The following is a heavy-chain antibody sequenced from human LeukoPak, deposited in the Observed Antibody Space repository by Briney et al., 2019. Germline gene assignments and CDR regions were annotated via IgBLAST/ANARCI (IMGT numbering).Heavy chain of an antibody. J-gene: IGHJ4*02. CDR1: GFTFSSYG. Sequence: PGGSLRLSCAASGFTFSSYGMSWVRQAPGKGLEWVSAISGSGGSTYHADSVKGRFTISRDNAKNSLYLQMNSLRAEDTAVYYCARGVYHRTLFDYWGQGTLVTVSS. CDR2: ISGSGGST. CDR3: ARGVYHRTLFDY. V-gene: IGHV3-23*01. D-gene: IGHD2-2*01.